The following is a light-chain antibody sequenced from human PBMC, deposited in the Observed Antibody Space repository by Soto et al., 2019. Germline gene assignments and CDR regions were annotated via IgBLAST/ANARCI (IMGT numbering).Light chain of an antibody. CDR3: SSYASTSTAV. CDR2: EVN. J-gene: IGLJ1*01. Sequence: QSALTQPASVSGSPGQSITISCTGTSSDVGAYNYVSWYQQHPGKAPKLMIYEVNYRPSGVSYRFSGSKSGITASLTISGLQAEDEADYYCSSYASTSTAVFGTGTKVTVL. CDR1: SSDVGAYNY. V-gene: IGLV2-14*01.